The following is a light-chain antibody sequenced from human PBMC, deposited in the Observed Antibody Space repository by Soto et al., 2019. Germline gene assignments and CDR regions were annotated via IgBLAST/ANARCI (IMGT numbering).Light chain of an antibody. CDR3: QQYGST. Sequence: EIVLTQSPGTLSLSPGERATLSCRASQSVSSSYLAWYQQKPGQAPRLLIYGASSSATGIPDRFSGSGSGTDFTLTISRLEPDDLAVYYCQQYGSTFGPGTKVDIK. CDR1: QSVSSSY. V-gene: IGKV3-20*01. CDR2: GAS. J-gene: IGKJ3*01.